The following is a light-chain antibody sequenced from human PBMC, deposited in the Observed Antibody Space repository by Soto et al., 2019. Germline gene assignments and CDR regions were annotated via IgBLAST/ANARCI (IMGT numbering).Light chain of an antibody. CDR2: KAS. CDR3: QHYNSYSEA. V-gene: IGKV1-9*01. Sequence: DDQLTQSPSFLSASVGDRVSFPCRASQGIGSYLAWYQQKPGKAPNLLIYKASTLKSGVPSRFSGSGSGTEFTLTISSLQPDDFATYYCQHYNSYSEAFGQGTMVDVK. CDR1: QGIGSY. J-gene: IGKJ1*01.